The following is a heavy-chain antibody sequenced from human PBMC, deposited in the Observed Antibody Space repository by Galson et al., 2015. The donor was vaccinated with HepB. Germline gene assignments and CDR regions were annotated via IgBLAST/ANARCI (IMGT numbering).Heavy chain of an antibody. CDR3: AKGARDDSYWSPYEG. Sequence: SLRLSCAASGFTFSIFAMGWVRQAPGKGLEWVSVISDSADKTYYADSVKGRFTISRDNSNNKLFLHMNSLRVDDTAVFYCAKGARDDSYWSPYEGWGRGTLVTVSS. CDR1: GFTFSIFA. V-gene: IGHV3-23*01. J-gene: IGHJ4*02. D-gene: IGHD3-10*01. CDR2: ISDSADKT.